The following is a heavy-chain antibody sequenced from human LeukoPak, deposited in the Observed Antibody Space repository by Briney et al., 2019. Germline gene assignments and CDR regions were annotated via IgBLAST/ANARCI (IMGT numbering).Heavy chain of an antibody. J-gene: IGHJ5*02. V-gene: IGHV4-39*01. Sequence: SETLSLTCTVSGGSISRSTYYWGWIRQPPGKGLEWIGSIYHSGTTYYNPSLKSRVTISVDASKNQFSLKLSSVTAADTAVYYCARDPVTSPYNWFDPWGQGTLVTVSS. CDR2: IYHSGTT. D-gene: IGHD2-21*02. CDR3: ARDPVTSPYNWFDP. CDR1: GGSISRSTYY.